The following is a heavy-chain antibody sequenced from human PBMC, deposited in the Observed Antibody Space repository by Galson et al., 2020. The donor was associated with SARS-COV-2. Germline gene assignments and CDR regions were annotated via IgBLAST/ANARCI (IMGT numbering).Heavy chain of an antibody. CDR3: ARGRSVVTANGYFYL. CDR2: IYASGTI. CDR1: GDSIRSYY. D-gene: IGHD2-21*02. Sequence: SETLSLSCRVFGDSIRSYYWNWIRQPAGKGLEWIGRIYASGTINYNPSLKSRISMSVDTSKNQFSLKLNSVTAADTAVYYCARGRSVVTANGYFYLWGRGTLVAVSS. V-gene: IGHV4-4*07. J-gene: IGHJ2*01.